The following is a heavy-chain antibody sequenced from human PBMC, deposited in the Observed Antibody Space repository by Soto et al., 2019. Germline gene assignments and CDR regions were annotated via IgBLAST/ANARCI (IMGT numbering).Heavy chain of an antibody. V-gene: IGHV4-61*08. Sequence: SETLSLTCSVSGDSINSGAYFWTWVRQTPGKGLEWIGYIFYSGSTNYNPSLKSRVSISVDTSKNQFSLRLSSVTAADTAVYYCARWTDYGDFRRAFDIWGQGTMVTVSS. D-gene: IGHD4-17*01. CDR3: ARWTDYGDFRRAFDI. J-gene: IGHJ3*02. CDR2: IFYSGST. CDR1: GDSINSGAYF.